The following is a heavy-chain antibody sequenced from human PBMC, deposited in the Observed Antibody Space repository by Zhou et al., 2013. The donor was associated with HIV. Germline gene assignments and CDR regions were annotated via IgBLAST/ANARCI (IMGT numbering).Heavy chain of an antibody. CDR2: IVPVIGLT. V-gene: IGHV1-69*04. CDR3: ARDLQFFDWSKRPIDAFDI. Sequence: QVHLVQSGAELTKPGSSVKVSCFVSGGTFTNYAFSWVRQAPGQGLEWMGRIVPVIGLTNYAQTFLGRVTMTADKSASKVYMELTSLTFEDTAIYYCARDLQFFDWSKRPIDAFDIWGQGTMVTVSP. CDR1: GGTFTNYA. D-gene: IGHD3-9*01. J-gene: IGHJ3*02.